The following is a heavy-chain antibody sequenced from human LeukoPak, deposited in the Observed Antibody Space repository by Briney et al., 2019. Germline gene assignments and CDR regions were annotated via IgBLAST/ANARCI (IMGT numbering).Heavy chain of an antibody. CDR3: ARVPGGGLGWEMMAY. CDR2: INPNSGGT. J-gene: IGHJ4*02. D-gene: IGHD1-26*01. Sequence: RASVKVSCKASGYTFTGYYMHWVRQAPGQGLEWMGWINPNSGGTNYALKLQGRVTMTTDTFTSTAYMELRSLRSDDTAVYYCARVPGGGLGWEMMAYWGQGTLVTVSS. CDR1: GYTFTGYY. V-gene: IGHV1-2*02.